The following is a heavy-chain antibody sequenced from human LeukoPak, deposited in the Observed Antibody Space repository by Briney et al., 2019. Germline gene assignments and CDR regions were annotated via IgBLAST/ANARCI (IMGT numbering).Heavy chain of an antibody. D-gene: IGHD2-21*01. CDR1: GGSISSSSYY. J-gene: IGHJ1*01. CDR2: IYYSGST. V-gene: IGHV4-39*07. CDR3: ARVAGSIYFQQ. Sequence: SETLSLTCTVSGGSISSSSYYWGWIRQPPGKGLEWIGSIYYSGSTYYNPSLKSRVTISVDTSKNQFSLKLSSVTAADTAVYYCARVAGSIYFQQWGQGTLVTVSS.